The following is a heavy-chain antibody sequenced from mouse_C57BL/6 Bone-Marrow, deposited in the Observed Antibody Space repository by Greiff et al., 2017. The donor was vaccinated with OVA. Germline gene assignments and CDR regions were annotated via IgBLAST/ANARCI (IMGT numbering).Heavy chain of an antibody. CDR1: GYTFTDYY. V-gene: IGHV1-26*01. J-gene: IGHJ2*01. Sequence: EVQLQQSGPELVKPGASVKISCKASGYTFTDYYMNWVKQSHGKSLEWIGDINPNNGGTSYNQKFKGKATLTVDKSFSTAYMELRSLTSEDSAVWYCARYNDYGGDYWGQGTTLTVSS. D-gene: IGHD2-4*01. CDR3: ARYNDYGGDY. CDR2: INPNNGGT.